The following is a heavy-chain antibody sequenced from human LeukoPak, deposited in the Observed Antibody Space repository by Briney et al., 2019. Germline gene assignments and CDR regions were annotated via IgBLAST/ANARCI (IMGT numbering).Heavy chain of an antibody. D-gene: IGHD5-24*01. CDR2: ISGSGDST. Sequence: GGSLRLSCAASGFTFRSYGMTWVRQAPRKGLEWVSAISGSGDSTYYADSAKGRFTISRDNSQNTLYLQMNSLRSEDTAVYYCAKADEYYYYYYYLDVWGKGTTVTVSS. CDR3: AKADEYYYYYYYLDV. J-gene: IGHJ6*03. V-gene: IGHV3-23*01. CDR1: GFTFRSYG.